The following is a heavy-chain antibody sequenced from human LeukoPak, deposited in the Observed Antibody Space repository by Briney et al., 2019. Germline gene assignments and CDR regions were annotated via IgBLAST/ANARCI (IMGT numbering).Heavy chain of an antibody. V-gene: IGHV4-61*08. J-gene: IGHJ3*02. CDR3: AKTTRASIRSAFDI. D-gene: IGHD1-7*01. CDR1: RGSISSGGYS. Sequence: SETLSPTCAVSRGSISSGGYSWSWIRQPPGKGLEWIGYIYYSGSTNYNPSLKSRVTISVDTSKNQFSLKLSSVTAADTAVYYCAKTTRASIRSAFDIWGQGTLVTVSS. CDR2: IYYSGST.